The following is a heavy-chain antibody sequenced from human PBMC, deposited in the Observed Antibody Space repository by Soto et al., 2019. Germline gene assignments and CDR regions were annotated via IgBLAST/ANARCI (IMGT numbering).Heavy chain of an antibody. D-gene: IGHD4-17*01. CDR3: AKDAGIYGGNSFDY. CDR2: ISYDGSNK. Sequence: QVQLVESGGGVVQPGRSLRLSCAASGFTFSSYGMHWVRQAPGKGLEWVAVISYDGSNKYYADSVKGRFTISRDNSKNTLYLQMNSLRAEDTAVYYCAKDAGIYGGNSFDYWGQGTLVTVSS. J-gene: IGHJ4*02. CDR1: GFTFSSYG. V-gene: IGHV3-30*18.